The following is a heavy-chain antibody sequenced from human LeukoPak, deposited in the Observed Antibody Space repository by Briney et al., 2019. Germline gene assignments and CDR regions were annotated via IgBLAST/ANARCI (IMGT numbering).Heavy chain of an antibody. CDR2: INHSGST. V-gene: IGHV4-34*01. CDR1: GGSISSYY. D-gene: IGHD2-2*01. CDR3: ARRGAPSIVVVPAAYFDY. J-gene: IGHJ4*02. Sequence: SETLSLTCTVSGGSISSYYWSWIRQPPGKGLEWIGEINHSGSTNYNPSLKSRVTISVDTSKNQFSLKLSSVTAADTAVYYCARRGAPSIVVVPAAYFDYWGQGTLVTVSS.